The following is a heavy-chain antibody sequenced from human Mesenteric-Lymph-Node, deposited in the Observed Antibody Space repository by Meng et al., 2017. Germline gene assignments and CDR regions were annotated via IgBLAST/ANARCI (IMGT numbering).Heavy chain of an antibody. V-gene: IGHV3-7*01. CDR1: GFTFSSYW. Sequence: GESLKISCADSGFTFSSYWMAWVRQTPGKGLLEWVANINRDGSDKYYVDSVKGRFTISRDNAKNSLYLQMNSLRAEDTAIYYCARGSEYISSWLSYYYGMDVWGQGTMVTVSS. J-gene: IGHJ6*02. CDR3: ARGSEYISSWLSYYYGMDV. D-gene: IGHD6-13*01. CDR2: INRDGSDK.